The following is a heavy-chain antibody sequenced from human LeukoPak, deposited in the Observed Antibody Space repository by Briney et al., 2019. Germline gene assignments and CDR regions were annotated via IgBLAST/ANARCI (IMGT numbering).Heavy chain of an antibody. CDR2: VSPRSGQS. Sequence: ASVKVSCKASGYNFASYDINWVRQAPGQGLEWMGWVSPRSGQSGHAQQFQGRVTLTTDTSIYTAYMELSSLRFEDTAVYFCARAGYYSGSRIHLGSIAPPFARWGHGILVTVST. CDR1: GYNFASYD. CDR3: ARAGYYSGSRIHLGSIAPPFAR. V-gene: IGHV1-8*01. J-gene: IGHJ5*02. D-gene: IGHD3-10*01.